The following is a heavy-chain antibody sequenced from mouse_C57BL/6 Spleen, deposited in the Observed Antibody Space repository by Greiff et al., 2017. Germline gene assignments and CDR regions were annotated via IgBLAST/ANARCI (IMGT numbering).Heavy chain of an antibody. V-gene: IGHV5-17*01. Sequence: EVKLVASGGGLVKPGGSLKLSCAASGFTFSDYGMHWVRQAPEKGLEWVAYISSGSSTIYYADTVKGRFTIARDNAKNTLFLQMTSLRSEDTAMYYCAKADWDRGFAYWGQGTLVTVSA. J-gene: IGHJ3*01. CDR2: ISSGSSTI. D-gene: IGHD4-1*01. CDR1: GFTFSDYG. CDR3: AKADWDRGFAY.